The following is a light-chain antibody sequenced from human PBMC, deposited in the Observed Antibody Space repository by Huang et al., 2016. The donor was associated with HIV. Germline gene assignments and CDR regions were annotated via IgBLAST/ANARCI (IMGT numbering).Light chain of an antibody. CDR3: QQYYTFPWT. CDR1: QGIDSY. V-gene: IGKV1D-8*01. J-gene: IGKJ1*01. Sequence: VIWMTQSPSLLSASKGDKVTINCRVSQGIDSYLSWYQQKPGKAPELLISAASTWQGGGPSRFNGSGSGTDFTLTISRLQSEEFANYYCQQYYTFPWTFGQGTKVDVK. CDR2: AAS.